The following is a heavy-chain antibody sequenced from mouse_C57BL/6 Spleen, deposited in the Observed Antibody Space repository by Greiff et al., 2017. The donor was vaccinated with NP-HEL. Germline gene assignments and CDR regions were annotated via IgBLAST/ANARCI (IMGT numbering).Heavy chain of an antibody. Sequence: QVQLKQPGAELVKPGASVKVSCKASGYTFTSYWMHWVKQRPGQGLEWIGRIHPSDSDTNYNQKFKGKATLTVDKSSSTAYMQLSSLTSEDSAVYYCAIDSVFITAVEDPHWYFDVWGTGTTVTVSS. CDR1: GYTFTSYW. CDR2: IHPSDSDT. V-gene: IGHV1-74*01. CDR3: AIDSVFITAVEDPHWYFDV. J-gene: IGHJ1*03. D-gene: IGHD1-1*01.